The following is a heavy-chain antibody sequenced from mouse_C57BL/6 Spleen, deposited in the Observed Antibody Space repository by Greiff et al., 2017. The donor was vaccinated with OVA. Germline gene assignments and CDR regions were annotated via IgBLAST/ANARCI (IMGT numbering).Heavy chain of an antibody. J-gene: IGHJ2*01. V-gene: IGHV5-6*02. CDR2: ISSGGSYT. CDR3: ARGPFDY. Sequence: DVMLVESGGDLVKPGGSLKLSCAASGFTFSSYGMSWVRQTPDKRLEWVATISSGGSYTYYPDSVKGRFTISRDNAKNTLYLQMSSLKSEDTAMYYCARGPFDYWGQGTTLTVSS. CDR1: GFTFSSYG.